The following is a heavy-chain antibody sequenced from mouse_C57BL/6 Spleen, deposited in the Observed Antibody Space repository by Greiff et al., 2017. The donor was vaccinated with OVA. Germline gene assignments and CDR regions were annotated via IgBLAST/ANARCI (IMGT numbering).Heavy chain of an antibody. D-gene: IGHD2-5*01. CDR1: GFTFSDAW. V-gene: IGHV6-6*01. CDR3: TSYYSNLFDY. Sequence: EVQGVESGGGLVQPGGSMKLSCAASGFTFSDAWMDWVRQSPEKGLEWVAEIRNKANNHATYYAESVKGRFTISRDDSKSSVYLQMNSLRAEDTDIYYCTSYYSNLFDYWGQGTTLTVSS. J-gene: IGHJ2*01. CDR2: IRNKANNHAT.